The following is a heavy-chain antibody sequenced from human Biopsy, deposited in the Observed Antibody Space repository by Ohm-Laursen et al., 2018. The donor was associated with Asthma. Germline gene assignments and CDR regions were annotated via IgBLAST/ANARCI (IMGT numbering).Heavy chain of an antibody. J-gene: IGHJ5*02. CDR2: IIPMYGVP. V-gene: IGHV1-69*13. D-gene: IGHD7-27*01. CDR1: GGTFRTYA. CDR3: ARGQKSPGDRWFDP. Sequence: ASVKVSCKVSGGTFRTYAFNWVRQAPGQGLEWMGGIIPMYGVPKVAQKFQGRVTITADESTSTAYMELSRLRSDDTALYYCARGQKSPGDRWFDPWGQGTLVTVSS.